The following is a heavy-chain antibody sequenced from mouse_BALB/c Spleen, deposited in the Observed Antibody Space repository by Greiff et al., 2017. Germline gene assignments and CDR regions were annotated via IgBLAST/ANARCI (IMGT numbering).Heavy chain of an antibody. D-gene: IGHD1-1*01. CDR3: AREGYYGSSYGDY. CDR1: GFSLTSYG. CDR2: IWAGGST. J-gene: IGHJ2*01. Sequence: VKVVESGPGLVAPSQSLSITCTVSGFSLTSYGVHWVRQPPGKGLEWLGVIWAGGSTNYNSALMSRLSISKDNSKSQVFLKMNSLQTDDTAMYYCAREGYYGSSYGDYWGQGTTLTVSS. V-gene: IGHV2-9*02.